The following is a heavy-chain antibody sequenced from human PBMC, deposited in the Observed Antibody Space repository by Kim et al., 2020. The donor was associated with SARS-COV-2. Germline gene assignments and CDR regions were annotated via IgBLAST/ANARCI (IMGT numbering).Heavy chain of an antibody. J-gene: IGHJ4*02. CDR1: GGSFSGYY. Sequence: SETLSLTCAVYGGSFSGYYWSWIRQPPGKGLEWIGSINHSGSTNYNPSLKSRVTISVDTSKNQFSLKLSSVTAADTAVYYCARASRRRGSANWGQGTLVTVSS. CDR2: INHSGST. D-gene: IGHD3-10*01. CDR3: ARASRRRGSAN. V-gene: IGHV4-34*01.